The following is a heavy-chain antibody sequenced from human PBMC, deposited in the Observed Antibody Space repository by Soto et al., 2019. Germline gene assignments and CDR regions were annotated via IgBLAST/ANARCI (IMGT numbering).Heavy chain of an antibody. CDR1: GYTFTSYA. J-gene: IGHJ5*02. CDR2: INAGNGNT. V-gene: IGHV1-3*01. D-gene: IGHD2-2*01. CDR3: ARDRDDIVVVPAAPGWFDP. Sequence: ASVKVSCKASGYTFTSYAMHWVRQAPGQRLEWMGWINAGNGNTNYAQKLQGRVTMTTDTSTSTAYMELRSLRSDDTAVYYCARDRDDIVVVPAAPGWFDPWGQGTLVTVSS.